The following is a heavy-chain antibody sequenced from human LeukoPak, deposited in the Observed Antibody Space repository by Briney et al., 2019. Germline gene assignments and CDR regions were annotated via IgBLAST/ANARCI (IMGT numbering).Heavy chain of an antibody. CDR2: ISGSGDST. J-gene: IGHJ6*03. CDR1: GFTFSSYW. D-gene: IGHD2-2*01. CDR3: AKHQRDIVVVPAGVGYYMDV. Sequence: GGSLRLSCAASGFTFSSYWMHWVRQAPGKGLEWVSAISGSGDSTYYADSVKGRFTISRDNSKNTLYLQMNSLRAEDTAVYYCAKHQRDIVVVPAGVGYYMDVWGKGTTVTVSS. V-gene: IGHV3-23*01.